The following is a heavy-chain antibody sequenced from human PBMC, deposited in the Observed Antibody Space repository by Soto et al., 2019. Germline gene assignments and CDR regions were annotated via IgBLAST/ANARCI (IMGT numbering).Heavy chain of an antibody. J-gene: IGHJ5*02. Sequence: EVQLVESGGGLVQPGGSLRLSCAAPGFTFSSYWMHWVRQAPGKGLVWVSRINSDGSSTSYADSVKGRFTISRDNAKNTLYLQMNSLRAEDTAVYYCARAAQAYSHHRENWFDPWGQGTLVTVSS. V-gene: IGHV3-74*01. D-gene: IGHD5-18*01. CDR1: GFTFSSYW. CDR2: INSDGSST. CDR3: ARAAQAYSHHRENWFDP.